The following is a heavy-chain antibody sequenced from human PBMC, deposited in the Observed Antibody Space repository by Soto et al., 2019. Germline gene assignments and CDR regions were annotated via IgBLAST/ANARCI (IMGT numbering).Heavy chain of an antibody. Sequence: SETLSLTCTVSGDSISSNNWWAWVRQSPGRGLDWIGEIYHSGSTNYNPSLKSRVSISADKSQNQFSLKMRSLTAADTAVYYFASRLIHHYNSSGRLNDGFDMWGQGTMVTVSS. CDR3: ASRLIHHYNSSGRLNDGFDM. V-gene: IGHV4-4*02. J-gene: IGHJ3*02. CDR1: GDSISSNNW. CDR2: IYHSGST. D-gene: IGHD3-22*01.